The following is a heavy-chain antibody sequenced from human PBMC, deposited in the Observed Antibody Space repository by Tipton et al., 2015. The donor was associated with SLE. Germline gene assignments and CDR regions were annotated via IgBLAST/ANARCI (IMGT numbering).Heavy chain of an antibody. CDR1: GDSISSSTYY. V-gene: IGHV4-39*01. J-gene: IGHJ4*02. CDR3: ARRRYDISGFDY. CDR2: IYYSGNT. Sequence: TLSLTCTVSGDSISSSTYYWGWIRQPPGKGLEWIGTIYYSGNTNYNPSLKSRVTISVDTSKNQFSLKLSSVTAADTAVYYCARRRYDISGFDYWGQGTLVTVSS. D-gene: IGHD3-22*01.